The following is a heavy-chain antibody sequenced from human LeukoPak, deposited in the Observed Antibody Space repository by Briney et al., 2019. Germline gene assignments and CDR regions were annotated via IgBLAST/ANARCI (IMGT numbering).Heavy chain of an antibody. Sequence: SETLSLTCAVFGGSFSGYYWSWIRQPPGKGLEWIGEINHSGSTNYNPSLKSRVTISVDTSKKQFSLKLTSVTAADTAVYYCARDCSSSTCYFDHWGQGTLVTVSS. J-gene: IGHJ4*02. CDR3: ARDCSSSTCYFDH. CDR2: INHSGST. D-gene: IGHD2-2*01. V-gene: IGHV4-34*01. CDR1: GGSFSGYY.